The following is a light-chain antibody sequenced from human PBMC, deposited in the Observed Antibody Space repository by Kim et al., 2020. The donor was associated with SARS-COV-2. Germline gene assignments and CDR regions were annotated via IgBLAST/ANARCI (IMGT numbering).Light chain of an antibody. Sequence: PGQSVTISCTGTSSDVGSYHYVSWYQQHPGKAPKLFIYDVTTRPSGVPDRFSGSKSGNTASLTISGLQAEDEADYYCCSYAGSVVFGGGTQLTVL. CDR3: CSYAGSVV. CDR1: SSDVGSYHY. V-gene: IGLV2-11*01. CDR2: DVT. J-gene: IGLJ2*01.